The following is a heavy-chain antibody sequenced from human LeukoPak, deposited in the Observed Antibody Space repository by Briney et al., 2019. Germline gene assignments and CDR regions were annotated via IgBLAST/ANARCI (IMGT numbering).Heavy chain of an antibody. CDR1: GLTFRTYW. CDR3: ARDVFSSGIDY. CDR2: VNQDGSEN. J-gene: IGHJ4*02. V-gene: IGHV3-7*05. D-gene: IGHD3-22*01. Sequence: QHWGSLRLSCAASGLTFRTYWMSWVRQAPGKGLEWVANVNQDGSENYYLDSVKGRFTISRDNAKNSLYLQMNSLRAEDTAVYYCARDVFSSGIDYWGQGTLVTVSS.